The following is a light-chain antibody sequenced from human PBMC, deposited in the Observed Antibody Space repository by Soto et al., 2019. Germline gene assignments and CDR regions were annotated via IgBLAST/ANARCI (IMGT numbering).Light chain of an antibody. V-gene: IGKV1-5*01. J-gene: IGKJ4*01. Sequence: DIQMTQSPSALSASVVERVAVTCLASQSISSWLAWYQQKPGKAPKLLIYDASSLESGVPSRFSGSGSGTEFTLTISSLQPDDFATYYCQQYNSYPLAFGGGTKVDIK. CDR3: QQYNSYPLA. CDR1: QSISSW. CDR2: DAS.